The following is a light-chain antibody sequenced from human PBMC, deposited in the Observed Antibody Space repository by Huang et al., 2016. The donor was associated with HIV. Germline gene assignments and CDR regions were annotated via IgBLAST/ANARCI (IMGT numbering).Light chain of an antibody. CDR1: ESISSW. J-gene: IGKJ2*01. V-gene: IGKV1-5*03. CDR2: RAS. Sequence: DIQMTQSPFTLSASLGDRVTITCRPSESISSWLAWYQQKPGKAPKLLIYRASNLETGVPSRFSGSGSGTDFTLTISRLQPDDFATYYCQQYHNYSTFGQGTKLEIK. CDR3: QQYHNYST.